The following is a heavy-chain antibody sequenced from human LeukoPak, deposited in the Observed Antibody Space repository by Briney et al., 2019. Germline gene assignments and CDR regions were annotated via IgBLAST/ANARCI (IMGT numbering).Heavy chain of an antibody. CDR1: GFTFSSYS. J-gene: IGHJ4*02. CDR2: ISSSSGYI. CDR3: ARSPPNDY. V-gene: IGHV3-21*01. Sequence: GGSLRLSCAASGFTFSSYSMNWVRQAPGKGLEWVSSISSSSGYIYYADSVKGRFTISSDNAKNSLYLQMNSLRAEDTAVYYCARSPPNDYWGQGTLVTVSS.